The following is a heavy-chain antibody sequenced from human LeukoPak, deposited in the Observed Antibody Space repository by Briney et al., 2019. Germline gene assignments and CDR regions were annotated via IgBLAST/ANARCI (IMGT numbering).Heavy chain of an antibody. Sequence: GASVKVSCKASGYTFTIYDINWGRQATGQGRGWRGWMNPNRGNTGYAKKFQGRVTMTRNTSISTAYMELSSLRSEDTAVYYCARGLFDCSSTSCYRRDDYWGQGTLVTASS. D-gene: IGHD2-2*01. J-gene: IGHJ4*02. CDR3: ARGLFDCSSTSCYRRDDY. CDR1: GYTFTIYD. V-gene: IGHV1-8*01. CDR2: MNPNRGNT.